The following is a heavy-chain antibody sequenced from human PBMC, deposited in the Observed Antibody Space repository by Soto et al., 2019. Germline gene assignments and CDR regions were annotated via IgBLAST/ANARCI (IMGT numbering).Heavy chain of an antibody. CDR3: ARGRKWLGKYFDY. V-gene: IGHV4-34*01. Sequence: SETLSLTCAVYGGSFGGYYWSWIRQPPGKGLEWIGEINHSGSTNYNPSLKSRVTISVDTSKNQFSLKLSSVTAADTAVYYCARGRKWLGKYFDYWGQGTLVTVSS. D-gene: IGHD6-19*01. CDR2: INHSGST. J-gene: IGHJ4*02. CDR1: GGSFGGYY.